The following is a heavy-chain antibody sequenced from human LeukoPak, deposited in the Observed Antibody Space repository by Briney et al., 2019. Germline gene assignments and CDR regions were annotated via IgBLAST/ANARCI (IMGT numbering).Heavy chain of an antibody. Sequence: GGSLSLSCAASGFTFSSYAMSWVRQAPGKGLEWVSAISGSGGSTYYADSVKGRFTISRDNSKNTLYLQMNSLRAEDTAVYYCAKSYYDFWSGYYKYYFDYWGQGTLVTVSS. CDR2: ISGSGGST. V-gene: IGHV3-23*01. J-gene: IGHJ4*02. CDR3: AKSYYDFWSGYYKYYFDY. CDR1: GFTFSSYA. D-gene: IGHD3-3*01.